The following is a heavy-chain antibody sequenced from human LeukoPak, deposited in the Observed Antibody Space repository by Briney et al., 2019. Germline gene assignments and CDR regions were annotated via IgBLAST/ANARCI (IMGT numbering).Heavy chain of an antibody. Sequence: ASVKVSCKASGYTFTSYGISWVRQAPGQGLEWMGWISAYNGNTNYAQKLQGRVTMTTDTSPSTAYMELSSLRSEDTAVYYCARDLVRPRYFDYWGQRTLLTVSS. V-gene: IGHV1-18*01. J-gene: IGHJ4*02. CDR3: ARDLVRPRYFDY. D-gene: IGHD6-6*01. CDR1: GYTFTSYG. CDR2: ISAYNGNT.